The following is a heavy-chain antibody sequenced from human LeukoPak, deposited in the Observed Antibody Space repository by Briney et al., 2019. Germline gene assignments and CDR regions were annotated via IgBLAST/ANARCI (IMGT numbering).Heavy chain of an antibody. D-gene: IGHD3-22*01. J-gene: IGHJ4*02. CDR1: GGSISSYY. CDR3: ARFRSGYYDSSGYFDY. V-gene: IGHV4-4*09. CDR2: VYTSGST. Sequence: SETLSLTCTVSGGSISSYYWSWIRQPPGKGLEWIRYVYTSGSTNDNPSLKSRVTISVDTSKNQFSLKLSSVTAADTAVYYCARFRSGYYDSSGYFDYWGQGSLVSVS.